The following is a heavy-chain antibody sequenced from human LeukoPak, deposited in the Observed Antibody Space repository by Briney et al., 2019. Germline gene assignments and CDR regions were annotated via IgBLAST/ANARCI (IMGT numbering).Heavy chain of an antibody. V-gene: IGHV3-30*18. CDR1: GVTFSHFG. CDR3: AKDPHSSSWYYFDS. D-gene: IGHD6-13*01. CDR2: LSDDGSNK. J-gene: IGHJ4*02. Sequence: PGASLRLSCAASGVTFSHFGMHWVRQAPGKGLEWVAVLSDDGSNKFYADSVKGRFTISRDNSKNTLYLQMNSLRAEDTAFYYCAKDPHSSSWYYFDSWGQGTLVTVSS.